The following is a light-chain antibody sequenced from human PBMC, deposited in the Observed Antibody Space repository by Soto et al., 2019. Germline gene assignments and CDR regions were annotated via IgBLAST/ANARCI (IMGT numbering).Light chain of an antibody. CDR1: SSDVGGYNY. CDR3: SSYTSSSTSV. CDR2: EVS. V-gene: IGLV2-14*01. Sequence: QSALTQPASVSGSAGQSITISCTGTSSDVGGYNYVSWYQQHPGKAPKLMIYEVSNRPSGVSNRFSGSKSGNMASLTISGLQAEDEADYYCSSYTSSSTSVFGTGTKVTVL. J-gene: IGLJ1*01.